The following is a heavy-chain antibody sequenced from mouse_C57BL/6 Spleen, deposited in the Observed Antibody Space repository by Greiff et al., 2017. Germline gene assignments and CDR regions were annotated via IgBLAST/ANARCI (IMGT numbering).Heavy chain of an antibody. CDR1: GYTFTSYW. CDR2: IDPSDSYT. J-gene: IGHJ3*01. CDR3: ARAPHYYGSSYEAY. D-gene: IGHD1-1*01. V-gene: IGHV1-69*01. Sequence: VQLQQPGAELVMPGASVKLSCKASGYTFTSYWMHWVKQRPGQGLEWIGEIDPSDSYTNYNQKFTGKSTLTVDKSSSTAYMQLSSLTSEDSAVYYCARAPHYYGSSYEAYWGQGTLVTVSA.